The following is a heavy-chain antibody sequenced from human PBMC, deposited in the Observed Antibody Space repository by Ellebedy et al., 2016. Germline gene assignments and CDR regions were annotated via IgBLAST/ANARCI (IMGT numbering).Heavy chain of an antibody. CDR1: GFTFSSHW. V-gene: IGHV3-7*03. J-gene: IGHJ4*02. CDR3: ARDAGYCSAGSCYDC. Sequence: GGSLRLSCAASGFTFSSHWMSWIRQAPGKGMEWLANIKQDGSEKYYLDSVKGRFTISRDNAKNSLFLQLNSLSAEDTAMYYCARDAGYCSAGSCYDCWGQGTLVTVSS. D-gene: IGHD2-15*01. CDR2: IKQDGSEK.